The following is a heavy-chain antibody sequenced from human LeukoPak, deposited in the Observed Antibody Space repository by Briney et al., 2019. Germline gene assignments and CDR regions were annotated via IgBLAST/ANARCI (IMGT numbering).Heavy chain of an antibody. CDR2: INHSGST. Sequence: SETLSLTCAVYGGSFSGYYWSWLRQPPGKGLEWIGEINHSGSTNYNPSLKSRVTISVDTSKNQFSLKLSSVTAADTAVYYCASVVVPALGYYYYYHMDVWGKGTTVTVSS. D-gene: IGHD2-2*01. CDR1: GGSFSGYY. CDR3: ASVVVPALGYYYYYHMDV. J-gene: IGHJ6*03. V-gene: IGHV4-34*01.